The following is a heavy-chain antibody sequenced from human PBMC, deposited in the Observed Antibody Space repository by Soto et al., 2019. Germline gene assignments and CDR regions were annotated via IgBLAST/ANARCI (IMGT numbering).Heavy chain of an antibody. V-gene: IGHV3-23*01. CDR1: GFTFSSYA. CDR3: AKALSTVADAFDI. Sequence: GESLKISCAASGFTFSSYAMSWVRQAPGKGLEWVSAISGSGGSTYYADSVKGRFTISRDNSKNTLYLQMNSLRAEDTAVYYCAKALSTVADAFDIWGQGTMVTVSS. J-gene: IGHJ3*02. CDR2: ISGSGGST. D-gene: IGHD4-17*01.